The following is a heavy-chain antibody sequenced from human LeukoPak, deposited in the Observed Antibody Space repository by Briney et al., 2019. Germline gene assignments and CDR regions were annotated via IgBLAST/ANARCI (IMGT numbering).Heavy chain of an antibody. D-gene: IGHD5-12*01. V-gene: IGHV3-43*02. J-gene: IGHJ4*02. CDR2: ISGDGGST. CDR1: GFTFDDYA. CDR3: AKDTHRRGYGRFDY. Sequence: GGSLRLSCAASGFTFDDYAMHWVRQAPGKGLEWVSLISGDGGSTYYADSVKDRFTISRDNSKNSLYLQMNSLRTEDTASYYCAKDTHRRGYGRFDYWGQGTLVTVSS.